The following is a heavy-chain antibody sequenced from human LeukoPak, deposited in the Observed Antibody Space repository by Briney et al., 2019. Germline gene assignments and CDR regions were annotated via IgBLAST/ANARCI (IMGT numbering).Heavy chain of an antibody. J-gene: IGHJ3*01. CDR3: TGGIVGASDAFDV. D-gene: IGHD1-26*01. Sequence: GGSLRLSCAASGFTSSGSTMHWVRQASGKGLEWVGRIRSKGNNYATAYAASVKGRFTISREDSKNMAYLQMSRLKTEDTAVYYCTGGIVGASDAFDVWGQGTMVTVSA. CDR1: GFTSSGST. CDR2: IRSKGNNYAT. V-gene: IGHV3-73*01.